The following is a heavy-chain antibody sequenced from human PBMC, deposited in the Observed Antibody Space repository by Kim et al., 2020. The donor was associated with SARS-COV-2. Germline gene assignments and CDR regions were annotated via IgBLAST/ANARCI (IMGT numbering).Heavy chain of an antibody. CDR2: IDGSDGTT. J-gene: IGHJ4*02. CDR1: GFTFTGHA. V-gene: IGHV3-23*01. Sequence: GESLRLSCTTSGFTFTGHAMSWVRQAPGKGLEWVSSIDGSDGTTYYVDSVKGRFPISRDDSKNTLYLLMSDLRADDTATYYWLKGGWGWIWDYWGRGTLVTVSS. CDR3: LKGGWGWIWDY. D-gene: IGHD2-21*01.